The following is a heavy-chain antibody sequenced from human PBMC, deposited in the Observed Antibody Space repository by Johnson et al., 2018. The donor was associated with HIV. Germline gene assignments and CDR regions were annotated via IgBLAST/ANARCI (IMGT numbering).Heavy chain of an antibody. Sequence: QVQLVESGGGVVQPGRSLRLSCAASGFTFNPYGIHWVRRAPGKGLEWVALISYDGSNKYYADSVKGRFTISRDNSKNTLYLQMNSLRPEDTAVYYCVQGVPNPAGAFDIWGRGTMVTVSS. CDR3: VQGVPNPAGAFDI. CDR2: ISYDGSNK. V-gene: IGHV3-30*19. CDR1: GFTFNPYG. D-gene: IGHD6-19*01. J-gene: IGHJ3*02.